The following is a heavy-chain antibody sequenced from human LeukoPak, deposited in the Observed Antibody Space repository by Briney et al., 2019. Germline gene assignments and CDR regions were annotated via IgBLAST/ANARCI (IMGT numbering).Heavy chain of an antibody. D-gene: IGHD3-10*01. J-gene: IGHJ4*02. CDR1: GGSISSSSYY. CDR2: IYYSGST. Sequence: SETLSLTCTVSGGSISSSSYYWGWIRQPPGTGLEWIGSIYYSGSTYYNPSLKSRVTMSVDTSKNQFSLKLSSVTAADTAVYYCARVRLLWFGELPQYYFDYWGQGTLVTVSS. CDR3: ARVRLLWFGELPQYYFDY. V-gene: IGHV4-39*07.